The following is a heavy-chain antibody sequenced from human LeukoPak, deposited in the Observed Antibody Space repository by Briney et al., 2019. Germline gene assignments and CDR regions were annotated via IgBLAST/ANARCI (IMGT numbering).Heavy chain of an antibody. CDR2: IIPIFGTA. J-gene: IGHJ3*02. V-gene: IGHV1-69*13. CDR3: ARRAKESDI. Sequence: VKESCKASGCTLSNYPISWVRQAPGQGLEWMGGIIPIFGTANYAQKFQGRVTITADESTSTAYMGLSSLRSEDTAVYYYARRAKESDIWGQGTMVTVSS. CDR1: GCTLSNYP.